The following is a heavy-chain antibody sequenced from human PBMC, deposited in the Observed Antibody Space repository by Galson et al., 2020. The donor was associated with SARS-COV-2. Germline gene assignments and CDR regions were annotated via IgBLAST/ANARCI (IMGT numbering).Heavy chain of an antibody. V-gene: IGHV4-61*02. CDR2: IYTSGST. J-gene: IGHJ4*02. CDR3: ARGRVGLPIDY. Sequence: SETLSLTCTVSGGSISSGSYYWSWIRQPAGKGLEWIGRIYTSGSTNYNPSLKSRVTISVDTSKNQFSLKLSSVTAADTAVYYCARGRVGLPIDYWGQGTLVTVSS. CDR1: GGSISSGSYY. D-gene: IGHD2-15*01.